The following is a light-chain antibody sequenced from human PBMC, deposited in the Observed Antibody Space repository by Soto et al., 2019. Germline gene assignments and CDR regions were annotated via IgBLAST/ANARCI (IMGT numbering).Light chain of an antibody. V-gene: IGKV1-33*01. J-gene: IGKJ5*01. CDR1: QDIDNY. CDR2: AAS. CDR3: HQYDTRPTMT. Sequence: IQLTQSPSSLSASVGESVTITCRASQDIDNYLNWYQHRPGEAPKLLIYAASYLETGVPARFSGSGSGTDFSFTITSLQPEDSATYYGHQYDTRPTMTFGQGTRLDI.